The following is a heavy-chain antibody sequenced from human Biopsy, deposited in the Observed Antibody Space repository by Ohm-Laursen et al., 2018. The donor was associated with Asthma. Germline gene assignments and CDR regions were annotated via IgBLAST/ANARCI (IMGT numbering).Heavy chain of an antibody. J-gene: IGHJ5*02. CDR2: INPNSGDT. D-gene: IGHD2-15*01. Sequence: GSSVKVSCKPPGYTFTDYSIHWVRQAPGQGLEWMGRINPNSGDTKYAQRFQGRVTVTRDRSISTAYMELSRLRSDDTAVYYCARDRGYCSGGTCPSWFDPWGQGTLVIVSS. V-gene: IGHV1-2*06. CDR3: ARDRGYCSGGTCPSWFDP. CDR1: GYTFTDYS.